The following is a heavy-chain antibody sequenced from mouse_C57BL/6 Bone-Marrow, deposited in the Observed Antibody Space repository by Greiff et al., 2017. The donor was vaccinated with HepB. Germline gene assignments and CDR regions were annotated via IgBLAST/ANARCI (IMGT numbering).Heavy chain of an antibody. J-gene: IGHJ1*03. CDR1: GYTFTSYW. CDR3: ARSPSYWYFDV. CDR2: IDPSDSYT. V-gene: IGHV1-50*01. Sequence: QVQLKQPGAELVKPGASVKLSCKASGYTFTSYWMQWVKQRPGQGLEWIGEIDPSDSYTNYNQKFKGKATLTVDTSSSTAYMQLSSLTSEDSAVYYCARSPSYWYFDVWGTGTTVTVSS.